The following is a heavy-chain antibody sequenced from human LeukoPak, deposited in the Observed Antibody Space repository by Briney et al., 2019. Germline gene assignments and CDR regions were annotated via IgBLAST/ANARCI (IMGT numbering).Heavy chain of an antibody. V-gene: IGHV3-20*04. CDR2: INWNGGST. D-gene: IGHD1-26*01. J-gene: IGHJ4*02. CDR3: AREGSSGSYYNY. CDR1: GFTLDDYG. Sequence: GGALRLSCAASGFTLDDYGVSWVRQAPGKGLEGVSGINWNGGSTGYADSVKGRFTISRDNAKNSLYLQMNSLRAEDTASYYCAREGSSGSYYNYWGQGTLVTVSS.